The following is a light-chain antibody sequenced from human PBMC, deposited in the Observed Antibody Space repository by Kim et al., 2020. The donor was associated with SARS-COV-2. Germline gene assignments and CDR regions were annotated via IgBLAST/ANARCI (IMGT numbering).Light chain of an antibody. CDR1: QSISSW. CDR3: QQYGSSPYT. V-gene: IGKV1-5*03. CDR2: KAS. Sequence: SASVGDRVTSTCRASQSISSWLAWYQQKRGKAPELLISKASTLQSEVPSRFSGGGSGTEFTLTIRSLQPDDFATYYCQQYGSSPYTFGQGTKLEIK. J-gene: IGKJ2*01.